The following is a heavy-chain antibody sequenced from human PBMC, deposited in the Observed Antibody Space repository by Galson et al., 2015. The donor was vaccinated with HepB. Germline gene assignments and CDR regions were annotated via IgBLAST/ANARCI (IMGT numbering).Heavy chain of an antibody. J-gene: IGHJ5*02. Sequence: ETLSLTCTVSGGSISSSNHYWGWIRQPPGKGLEWIGNIFYSGNSYYNPSLKSRITISVDTTTNLFSLKVSSVTAADTAVYYCARLAAAAPSWFDPWGQGILVTVSS. CDR3: ARLAAAAPSWFDP. D-gene: IGHD6-13*01. CDR1: GGSISSSNHY. V-gene: IGHV4-39*01. CDR2: IFYSGNS.